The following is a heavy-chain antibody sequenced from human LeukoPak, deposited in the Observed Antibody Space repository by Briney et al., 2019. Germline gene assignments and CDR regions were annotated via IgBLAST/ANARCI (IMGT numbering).Heavy chain of an antibody. CDR1: GYTFTGYY. CDR2: INPNSGGT. Sequence: ASVKVSCKASGYTFTGYYMHWVRQAPGQGLEWMGWINPNSGGTNYAQKFQGRVTMTRDTSISTAYMELSRLRSDDTAVYYCAGEKIDYYGSGSYYNDPGAPDKWGQGTLVTVSS. CDR3: AGEKIDYYGSGSYYNDPGAPDK. D-gene: IGHD3-10*01. J-gene: IGHJ4*02. V-gene: IGHV1-2*02.